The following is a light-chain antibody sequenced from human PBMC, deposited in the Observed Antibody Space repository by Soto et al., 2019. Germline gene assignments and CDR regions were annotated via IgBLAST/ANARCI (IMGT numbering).Light chain of an antibody. Sequence: EIVMTQSPATLSVSPGERATLSCRASQSVSSNLAWYQQKPGQAPRLLIYGASTRATGLPARSSGRGSGTEFTLTISSLQSEDFAVYYCHQYNNWPRTFGQGTKVEIK. J-gene: IGKJ1*01. CDR1: QSVSSN. CDR2: GAS. CDR3: HQYNNWPRT. V-gene: IGKV3-15*01.